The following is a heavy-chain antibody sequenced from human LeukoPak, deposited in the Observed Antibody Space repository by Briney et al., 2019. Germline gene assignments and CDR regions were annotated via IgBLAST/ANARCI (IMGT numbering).Heavy chain of an antibody. CDR3: ATWGTYGSSWYGQDY. CDR2: IYGSGST. J-gene: IGHJ4*02. V-gene: IGHV4-4*07. D-gene: IGHD6-13*01. Sequence: SETLSLTCTVSGYSISSGYYWSWIRQPAGKGLEWIGRIYGSGSTNYNTSLKSRVTMSVDTSKNQFSLKLSSVTAADTAVYYCATWGTYGSSWYGQDYWGQGTLVTVSS. CDR1: GYSISSGYY.